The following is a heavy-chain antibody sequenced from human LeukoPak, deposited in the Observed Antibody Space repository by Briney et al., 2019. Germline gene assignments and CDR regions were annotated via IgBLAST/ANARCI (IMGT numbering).Heavy chain of an antibody. J-gene: IGHJ4*02. V-gene: IGHV3-74*01. D-gene: IGHD3-10*01. CDR3: ARDEPLYGSGSYPED. Sequence: HPGGSLRLSCAASGFTFSSYWMHWVRQAPGKGLVWVSRINSDGSSTSYADSVKGRFTISRDNAKNTLYLQMNSLRAEDTAVYYCARDEPLYGSGSYPEDWGQGTLVTVSS. CDR1: GFTFSSYW. CDR2: INSDGSST.